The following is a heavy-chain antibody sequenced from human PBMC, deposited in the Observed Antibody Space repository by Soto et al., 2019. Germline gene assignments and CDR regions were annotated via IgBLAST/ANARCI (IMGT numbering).Heavy chain of an antibody. Sequence: QITLKESGPTLVRPPQTLTLTCTFSGFSLTSGVGVGWIRQPPGKALEWLALIYWDDDKRYSPSLKNRLTITKDTSKIQVVLTMTNVGPVDPATYFCAHIDPEIVTVGGHGGFDYWGQGTLVTVSS. CDR2: IYWDDDK. J-gene: IGHJ4*02. V-gene: IGHV2-5*02. D-gene: IGHD5-12*01. CDR1: GFSLTSGVG. CDR3: AHIDPEIVTVGGHGGFDY.